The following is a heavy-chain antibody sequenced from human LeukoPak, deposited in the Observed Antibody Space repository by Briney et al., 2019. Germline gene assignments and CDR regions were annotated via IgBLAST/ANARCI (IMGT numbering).Heavy chain of an antibody. CDR3: ARYQGVVPFDY. V-gene: IGHV4-59*01. D-gene: IGHD2-2*01. CDR1: GGSISYYY. CDR2: IYYNGNT. Sequence: SETLSLTCTVSGGSISYYYWSWIRQPPGKGLEWIGYIYYNGNTNYNPSLKSRLTISVDTSRNQFSLKLSSVTAADTAVYYCARYQGVVPFDYWGQGTLVTVSS. J-gene: IGHJ4*02.